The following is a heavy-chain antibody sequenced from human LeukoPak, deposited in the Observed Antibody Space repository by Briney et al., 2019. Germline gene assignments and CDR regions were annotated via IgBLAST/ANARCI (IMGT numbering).Heavy chain of an antibody. V-gene: IGHV1-2*02. CDR1: GYTFTGYY. CDR2: INPNSGGT. J-gene: IGHJ3*02. Sequence: EASVKVSCKASGYTFTGYYMHWVRQAPGQGLEWMGWINPNSGGTNYAQKFQGRVTMTRDTSIRTAYMELSRLRSDDTAVYYCARDRNGVAPLVIWGQGTMVTVSS. CDR3: ARDRNGVAPLVI. D-gene: IGHD2-8*01.